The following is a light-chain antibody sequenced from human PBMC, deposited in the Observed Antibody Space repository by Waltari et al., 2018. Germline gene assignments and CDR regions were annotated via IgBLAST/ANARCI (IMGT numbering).Light chain of an antibody. CDR1: NSTIGRND. CDR3: VTWDDRLTGVV. J-gene: IGLJ2*01. Sequence: QSALTQPPSASGTRGQPVTIFRSGGNSTIGRNDVNWYQQDPGTAPKLLSYSSTYRPSGVPDRFSGSKSGTSASLAISGLQSDDEGDYYCVTWDDRLTGVVFGGGTKVTVL. V-gene: IGLV1-44*01. CDR2: SST.